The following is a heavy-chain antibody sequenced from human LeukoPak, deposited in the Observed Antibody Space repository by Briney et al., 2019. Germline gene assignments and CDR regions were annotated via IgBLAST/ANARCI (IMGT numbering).Heavy chain of an antibody. CDR2: FHNTGAF. CDR1: GYSISSGYY. CDR3: ARGGYCSGGSCYGGPFDY. Sequence: PSETLSLTCAVSGYSISSGYYWGWIRQPPGKGLEWIGTFHNTGAFYYNPSLKSRVTISVDTSKNQFSLKLSSVTAADTAVYYCARGGYCSGGSCYGGPFDYWGQGTLVTVSS. J-gene: IGHJ4*02. D-gene: IGHD2-15*01. V-gene: IGHV4-38-2*01.